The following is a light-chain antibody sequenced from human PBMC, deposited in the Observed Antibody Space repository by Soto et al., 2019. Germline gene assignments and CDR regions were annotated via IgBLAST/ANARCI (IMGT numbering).Light chain of an antibody. Sequence: SYELTQPLSVSVALGQTARITCGGNNIVIRSVHWYRQKPGQAPVLVIYRDSNRPSEIPERISGSNSGNTATLTISRAQAGDEADYYCQVWDSTTVVFGGGTQLTVL. CDR1: NIVIRS. CDR2: RDS. V-gene: IGLV3-9*01. CDR3: QVWDSTTVV. J-gene: IGLJ3*02.